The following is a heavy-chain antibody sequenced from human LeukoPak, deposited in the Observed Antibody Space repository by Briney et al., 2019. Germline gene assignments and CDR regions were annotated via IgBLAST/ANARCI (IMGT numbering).Heavy chain of an antibody. CDR2: VYHTGTT. J-gene: IGHJ4*02. D-gene: IGHD4-17*01. CDR3: TRDEYGAAD. CDR1: GYSVSSGYY. V-gene: IGHV4-38-2*02. Sequence: SETLSLTCVVSGYSVSSGYYWGWIRQSPGKGLEWIASVYHTGTTYYNPPLKSRASISVNMSKNHVSLRLTSVTAADTAMYYCTRDEYGAADWGQGILVTVSS.